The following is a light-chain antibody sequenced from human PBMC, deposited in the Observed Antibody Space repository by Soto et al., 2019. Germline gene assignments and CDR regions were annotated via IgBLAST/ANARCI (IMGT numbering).Light chain of an antibody. CDR3: QQYMSYS. CDR2: HAS. CDR1: QSISNW. V-gene: IGKV1-5*01. J-gene: IGKJ1*01. Sequence: DIQMTQSPSTLPASVGDRVTITCRASQSISNWLAGYQQKPGTAPKLLIYHASTLESGVPPRFSGSGSGTEFTLTISSLQPDDFATYYCQQYMSYSFGQGTKVDIK.